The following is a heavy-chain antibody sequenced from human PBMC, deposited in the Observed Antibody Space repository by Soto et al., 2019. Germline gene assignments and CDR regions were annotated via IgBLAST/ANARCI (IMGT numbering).Heavy chain of an antibody. V-gene: IGHV4-31*03. CDR1: GGSISSGGYS. Sequence: PSETLSLTCTVSGGSISSGGYSWSWIRQHPGKGLEWIGYIYYSGSTYYNPSLKSRVTISRDNAKNSLYLQMNSLRAEDTAVYYCARESYYDSSNYFDPWGQGTPVTVSS. J-gene: IGHJ5*02. CDR2: IYYSGST. CDR3: ARESYYDSSNYFDP. D-gene: IGHD3-22*01.